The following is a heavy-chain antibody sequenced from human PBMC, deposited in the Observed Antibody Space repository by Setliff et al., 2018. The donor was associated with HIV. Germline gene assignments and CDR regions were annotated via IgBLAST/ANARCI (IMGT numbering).Heavy chain of an antibody. V-gene: IGHV4-4*08. CDR3: ARDRRGYYYGSGSCYMDV. CDR2: IYFSGIT. D-gene: IGHD3-10*01. J-gene: IGHJ6*03. CDR1: GVSISDYY. Sequence: PSETLSLTCTVSGVSISDYYWSWIRQPPGKGLEWIGYIYFSGITDYNPSLKSRVTISGDTSKNQFSLKLSSVTAADTAVYYCARDRRGYYYGSGSCYMDVWGTGTTVTVSS.